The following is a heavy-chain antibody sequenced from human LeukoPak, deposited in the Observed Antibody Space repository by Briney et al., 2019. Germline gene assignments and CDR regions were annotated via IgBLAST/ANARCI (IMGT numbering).Heavy chain of an antibody. J-gene: IGHJ4*02. Sequence: SETLSLTCTVSGGSISSGGYYWSWIRQPPGKGLEWIGYIYYSGSTNYNPSLKSRVTISVDTSKNQFSLKLSSVTAADTAVYYCAKDRAPFGYYGSGSSGYWGQGTLVTVSS. CDR1: GGSISSGGYY. CDR3: AKDRAPFGYYGSGSSGY. D-gene: IGHD3-10*01. V-gene: IGHV4-61*08. CDR2: IYYSGST.